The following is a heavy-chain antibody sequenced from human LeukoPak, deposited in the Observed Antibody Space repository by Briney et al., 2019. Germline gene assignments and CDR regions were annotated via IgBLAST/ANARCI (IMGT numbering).Heavy chain of an antibody. D-gene: IGHD5-18*01. J-gene: IGHJ6*03. CDR3: ARLVDGWGWIQHYRDYYMDV. Sequence: SETLSLTCTVSGGSISSYYWSWIRQAPGKGLEWIGYIYTSGSTNYNPSLKSRVTISVDTSKNQFSLKLSSVTAADTAVYYCARLVDGWGWIQHYRDYYMDVWGKGTTVTVSS. CDR1: GGSISSYY. V-gene: IGHV4-4*09. CDR2: IYTSGST.